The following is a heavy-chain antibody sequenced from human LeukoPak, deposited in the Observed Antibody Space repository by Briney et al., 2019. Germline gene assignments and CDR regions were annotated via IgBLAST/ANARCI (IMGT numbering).Heavy chain of an antibody. V-gene: IGHV4-59*01. D-gene: IGHD6-19*01. Sequence: SETLSLTCTVSGGSISSYYWSWIRQPPGKGLEWIGYIYYSGSTNYNPSLKSRVTISVDTSKNQFFLKLSSVTAADTAVYYCARGQGSGWYTDFDYWGQGTLVTVSS. CDR2: IYYSGST. J-gene: IGHJ4*02. CDR1: GGSISSYY. CDR3: ARGQGSGWYTDFDY.